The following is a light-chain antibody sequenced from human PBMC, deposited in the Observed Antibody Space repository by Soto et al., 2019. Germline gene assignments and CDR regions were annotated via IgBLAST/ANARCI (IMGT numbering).Light chain of an antibody. CDR2: EVS. Sequence: QSTLTQPASVSGSPGQSSTISCTGTSSDVGGYDAVAWYQQYPGKAPKLMIYEVSNRLSGISDRFSGSKSGNTTSLTISGLQAADEADYYCSSYRRGSAPYVFGTGTKLTVL. J-gene: IGLJ1*01. V-gene: IGLV2-14*01. CDR3: SSYRRGSAPYV. CDR1: SSDVGGYDA.